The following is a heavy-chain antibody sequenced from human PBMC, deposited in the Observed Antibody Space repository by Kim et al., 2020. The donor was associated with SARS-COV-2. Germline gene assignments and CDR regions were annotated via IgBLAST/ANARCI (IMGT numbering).Heavy chain of an antibody. CDR1: GFTFSGSG. Sequence: GGSLRLSCAASGFTFSGSGIHWVRQASGKGLEWVGRIRNKANSYATKYAASVNGRFTISRDDSKNTAYLQMNSLKTEDTAVYYYRVGGSSFDIWGQGTMVTVSS. J-gene: IGHJ3*02. D-gene: IGHD2-2*01. V-gene: IGHV3-73*01. CDR2: IRNKANSYAT. CDR3: RVGGSSFDI.